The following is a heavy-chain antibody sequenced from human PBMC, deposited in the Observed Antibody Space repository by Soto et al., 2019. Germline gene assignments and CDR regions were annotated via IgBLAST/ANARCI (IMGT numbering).Heavy chain of an antibody. CDR2: VYYTGST. V-gene: IGHV4-30-4*01. J-gene: IGHJ5*02. CDR1: GGSISSGGYY. D-gene: IGHD2-21*02. Sequence: TVSGGSISSGGYYWSWIRQAPGKGLEWIGYVYYTGSTYYNPSLMSRLTISVDTSKNQFSLKLTSVTAAETAVYYCVRTARQGAVAPHWFDRWGQGTQVTVSS. CDR3: VRTARQGAVAPHWFDR.